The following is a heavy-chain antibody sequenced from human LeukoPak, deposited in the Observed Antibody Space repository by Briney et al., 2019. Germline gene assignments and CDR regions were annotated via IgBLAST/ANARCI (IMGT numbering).Heavy chain of an antibody. CDR3: ARDRRSRGSGNGLDY. J-gene: IGHJ4*02. Sequence: PSGTLSLTCAVSGGSISSSNWWSWVRQPPGKGLEWIGEIYHSGSTNYNPSLKSRVTISVDKSKNQFSLKLSSVTAADTAVYYCARDRRSRGSGNGLDYWGQGTLVTVSS. CDR1: GGSISSSNW. V-gene: IGHV4-4*02. CDR2: IYHSGST. D-gene: IGHD3-10*01.